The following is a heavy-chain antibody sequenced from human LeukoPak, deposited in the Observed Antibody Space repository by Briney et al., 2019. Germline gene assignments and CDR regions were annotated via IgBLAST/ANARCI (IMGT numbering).Heavy chain of an antibody. D-gene: IGHD4-17*01. J-gene: IGHJ4*02. CDR3: AKAAGDYVFDY. CDR2: IYYSGST. Sequence: SETLSLTCTVSGGSMSSYYWSWIRQPPGKGLEWIGYIYYSGSTKYNPSLKSRVTISVDTSKNQFSLKLSSVTAADTAVYYCAKAAGDYVFDYWGQGTLVTVSS. CDR1: GGSMSSYY. V-gene: IGHV4-59*12.